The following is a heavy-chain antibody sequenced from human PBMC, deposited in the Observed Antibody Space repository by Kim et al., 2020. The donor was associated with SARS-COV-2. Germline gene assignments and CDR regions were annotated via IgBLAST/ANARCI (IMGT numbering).Heavy chain of an antibody. CDR1: GFPFSDHG. CDR2: SRNKANRYTT. CDR3: AILRFGTTNDY. Sequence: GGSLRLSCATSGFPFSDHGVDWVRQAPGKGLEWVGRSRNKANRYTTEYAASVKGRFTISRDDSKNSLYLQMNSLKTEDTAVYYCAILRFGTTNDYWGQGTLVTVSS. J-gene: IGHJ4*02. V-gene: IGHV3-72*01. D-gene: IGHD3-16*01.